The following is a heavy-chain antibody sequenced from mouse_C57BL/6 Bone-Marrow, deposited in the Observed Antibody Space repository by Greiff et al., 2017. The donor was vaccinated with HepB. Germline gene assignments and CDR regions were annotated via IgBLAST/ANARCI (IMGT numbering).Heavy chain of an antibody. CDR1: GYTFTSYT. J-gene: IGHJ3*01. CDR3: AREEDYDERFAY. Sequence: LVESGAELARPGASVKMSCKASGYTFTSYTMHWVKQRPGQGLEWIGYINPSSGYTKYNQKFKDKATLTADKSSSTAYMQLSSLTSEDSAVYYCAREEDYDERFAYWGQGTLVTVSA. D-gene: IGHD2-4*01. CDR2: INPSSGYT. V-gene: IGHV1-4*01.